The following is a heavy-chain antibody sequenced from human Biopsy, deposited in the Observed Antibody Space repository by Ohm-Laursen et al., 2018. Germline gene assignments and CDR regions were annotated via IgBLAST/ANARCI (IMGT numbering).Heavy chain of an antibody. CDR3: ARVMSDSSGFARRVASVGL. D-gene: IGHD3-22*01. Sequence: SLRLSCTASGFTFNTYEMIWVRQAPGKGLEWVSYTSSSGNTIDYAASVKGRFTISSDNAKKPLYLRMNGLRAKDTAVYYCARVMSDSSGFARRVASVGLWGQGTLVTVSS. CDR2: TSSSGNTI. CDR1: GFTFNTYE. V-gene: IGHV3-48*03. J-gene: IGHJ4*02.